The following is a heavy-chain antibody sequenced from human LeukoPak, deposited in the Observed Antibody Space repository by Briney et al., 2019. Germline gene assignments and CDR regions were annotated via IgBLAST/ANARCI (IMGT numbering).Heavy chain of an antibody. D-gene: IGHD2-8*01. CDR2: INHSGST. J-gene: IGHJ3*02. CDR3: ARDFGGVDAFDI. CDR1: GGSFSGYY. Sequence: SETLSLTCAVYGGSFSGYYWSWIRQPPGKGLEWIGEINHSGSTNYNPSLKSRVTISVDTSKNQFSLKLSSVTAADTAVYYCARDFGGVDAFDIWGQGTMVTVSS. V-gene: IGHV4-34*01.